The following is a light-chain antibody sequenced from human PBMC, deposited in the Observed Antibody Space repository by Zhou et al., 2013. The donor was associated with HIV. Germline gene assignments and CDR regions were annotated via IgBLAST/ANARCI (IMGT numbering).Light chain of an antibody. CDR3: QEYDSWPPGIT. J-gene: IGKJ5*01. Sequence: EFVLTQSPATLSLSPGERATFSCRASQNVGRNIAWYQQKRGQAPRLLIYAASTRATGIPDRFSGSGSGTDFTLTISSLQSEDFAVYYCQEYDSWPPGITFGQGTRLEIK. V-gene: IGKV3-15*01. CDR2: AAS. CDR1: QNVGRN.